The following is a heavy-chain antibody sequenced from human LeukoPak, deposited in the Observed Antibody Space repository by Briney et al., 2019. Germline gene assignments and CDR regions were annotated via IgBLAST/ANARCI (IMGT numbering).Heavy chain of an antibody. J-gene: IGHJ5*02. Sequence: PAGSLRLSCAASGFTFSTYSMNWVRQAPGKGLEWISYISSSSSTIYYADSVKGRFTISRDNAKNSLYLQMNSLRAEDTAVYYCARVGDVVLAAASNWFDPWGQGTLVTVPS. CDR3: ARVGDVVLAAASNWFDP. D-gene: IGHD2-2*01. CDR2: ISSSSSTI. CDR1: GFTFSTYS. V-gene: IGHV3-48*01.